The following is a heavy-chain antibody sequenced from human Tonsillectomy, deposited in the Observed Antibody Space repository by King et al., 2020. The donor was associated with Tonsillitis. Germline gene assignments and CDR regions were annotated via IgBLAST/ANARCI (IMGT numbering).Heavy chain of an antibody. J-gene: IGHJ6*02. V-gene: IGHV3-69-1*02. D-gene: IGHD6-6*01. Sequence: VQLVESGGGLVKPGGSLRLSCVGSGFIFSDYYLIWVRQAPGKGLECVAYIDNSDYRFYADSVKGRFTISRDNAKNSVYLQMNSLRDEDTAVYYCARDSQAARHYYAMDVWAKGPRSPSP. CDR2: IDNSDYR. CDR1: GFIFSDYY. CDR3: ARDSQAARHYYAMDV.